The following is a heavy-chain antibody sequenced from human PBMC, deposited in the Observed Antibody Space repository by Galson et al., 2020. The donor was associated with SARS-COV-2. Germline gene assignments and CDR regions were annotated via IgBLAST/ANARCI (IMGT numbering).Heavy chain of an antibody. D-gene: IGHD6-19*01. CDR3: ARRKVIAVRNYYYYDYVDV. J-gene: IGHJ6*03. CDR1: GYSFTTYW. CDR2: IYPDDSDT. Sequence: GESLKISCKGSGYSFTTYWIAWVRQMPGKGLEWMGIIYPDDSDTTYSPSFQGQVTISADKSINTAYLQWSSLKASDTAMYYCARRKVIAVRNYYYYDYVDVWGKVTTVTVAS. V-gene: IGHV5-51*01.